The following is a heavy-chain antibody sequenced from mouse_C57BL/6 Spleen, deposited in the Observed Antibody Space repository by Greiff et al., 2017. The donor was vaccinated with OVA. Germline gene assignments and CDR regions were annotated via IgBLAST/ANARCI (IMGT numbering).Heavy chain of an antibody. CDR1: GFTFSSYA. J-gene: IGHJ3*01. V-gene: IGHV5-9-1*02. CDR2: ISSGGDYI. Sequence: EVQLVESGAGLVKPGGSLKLSCAASGFTFSSYAMSWVRQTPEKRLEWVAYISSGGDYIYYADTVKGRFTISRDNARNTLYLQMSSLKSEDTAMYYCTREEDGSSPAWFAYWGQGTLVTVSA. D-gene: IGHD1-1*01. CDR3: TREEDGSSPAWFAY.